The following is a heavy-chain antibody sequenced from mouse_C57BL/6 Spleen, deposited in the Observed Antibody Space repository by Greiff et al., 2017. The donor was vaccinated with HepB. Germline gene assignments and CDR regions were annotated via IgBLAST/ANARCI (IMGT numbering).Heavy chain of an antibody. CDR1: GYTFTSYW. V-gene: IGHV1-53*01. CDR2: INPGNGGT. J-gene: IGHJ3*01. CDR3: AREGYDYDVWFAY. Sequence: QVQLQQPGTELVKPGASVKLSCKASGYTFTSYWMHWVKQRPGQGLEWIGNINPGNGGTNYNEKFKSKATLTVDKSSSTAYMQLSSLTSEDSAVYYCAREGYDYDVWFAYWGQGTLVTVSA. D-gene: IGHD2-4*01.